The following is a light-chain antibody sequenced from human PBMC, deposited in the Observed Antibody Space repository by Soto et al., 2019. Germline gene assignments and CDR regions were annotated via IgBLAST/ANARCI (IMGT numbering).Light chain of an antibody. Sequence: QSVLTQPASVSGSPGQSITISCTGTSSDVGGYNYVSWYQQHPGKAPKLMIYDVSNRPSGVSNRFSGSKSGNTASLTISGLQAEDEADYYCSSYTGSSTHVCGTGTKVTVL. CDR2: DVS. CDR3: SSYTGSSTHV. CDR1: SSDVGGYNY. J-gene: IGLJ1*01. V-gene: IGLV2-14*01.